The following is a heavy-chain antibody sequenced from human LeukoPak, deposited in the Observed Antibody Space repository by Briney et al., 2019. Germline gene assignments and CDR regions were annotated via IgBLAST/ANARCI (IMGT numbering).Heavy chain of an antibody. D-gene: IGHD2-2*01. J-gene: IGHJ6*03. Sequence: PSETLSLTCLVSGGSMKRSYWTWLRQAPGKGLEWIGNIDDSGNTNYSPSLKSRVTISLDTSNNQFSLRVTSLTAAVRGLYFCARDSSPAALPYMDAWGKGTTVTVSS. CDR1: GGSMKRSY. CDR3: ARDSSPAALPYMDA. V-gene: IGHV4-59*01. CDR2: IDDSGNT.